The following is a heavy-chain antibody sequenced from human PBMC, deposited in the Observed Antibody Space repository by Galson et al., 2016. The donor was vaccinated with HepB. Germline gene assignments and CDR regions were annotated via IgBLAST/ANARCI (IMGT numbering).Heavy chain of an antibody. Sequence: SLRLSCAASGFSFSISGMSWVRQTPGRGLEWVSGITGSGDTTHYADSVKGRFIISRDHSKNTLYLFMNNLRAGDTAVYYCGKHGGFDYWGQGALVTVSS. CDR2: ITGSGDTT. V-gene: IGHV3-23*01. CDR3: GKHGGFDY. J-gene: IGHJ4*02. D-gene: IGHD3-16*01. CDR1: GFSFSISG.